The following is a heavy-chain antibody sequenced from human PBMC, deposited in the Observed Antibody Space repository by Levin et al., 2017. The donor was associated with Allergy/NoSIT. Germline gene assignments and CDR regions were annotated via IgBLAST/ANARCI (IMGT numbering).Heavy chain of an antibody. Sequence: ESLKISCTVSGGSISNYYWSWIRQPPGKGLEWIGYIYKSGGTNINPSLKSRVTMSVDTSKNQFSLKLRSVTAADTAVYYCARDGSSGWRWFDPWGQGTLVTVSS. V-gene: IGHV4-59*01. J-gene: IGHJ5*02. CDR1: GGSISNYY. D-gene: IGHD6-19*01. CDR2: IYKSGGT. CDR3: ARDGSSGWRWFDP.